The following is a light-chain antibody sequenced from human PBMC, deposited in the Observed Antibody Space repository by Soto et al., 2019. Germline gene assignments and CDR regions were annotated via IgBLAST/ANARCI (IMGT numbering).Light chain of an antibody. V-gene: IGKV1-9*01. CDR3: QQLNSYPLT. Sequence: DIQVTQSPSFLSASVGDRVIITCRASQGFTSFLAWYQQIPGKAPKLLIYTASTLQSGDPPRSSGSGSGTEFTLTISSLQPEDFGTYSCQQLNSYPLTFGGGTRVAI. J-gene: IGKJ4*01. CDR2: TAS. CDR1: QGFTSF.